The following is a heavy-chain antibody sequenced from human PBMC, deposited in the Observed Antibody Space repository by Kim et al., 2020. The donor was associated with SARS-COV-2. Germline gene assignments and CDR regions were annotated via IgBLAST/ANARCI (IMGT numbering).Heavy chain of an antibody. CDR2: IYYSGST. J-gene: IGHJ5*02. CDR1: GGSISSYY. Sequence: SETLSLTCTVSGGSISSYYWSWIRQPPGKGLEWIGYIYYSGSTNYNPSLKSRGTISVDTSKNQFSLKLSSVTAADTAVYYCARDSDDYSPSGFGPWGQGTLVTVSS. V-gene: IGHV4-59*13. D-gene: IGHD4-4*01. CDR3: ARDSDDYSPSGFGP.